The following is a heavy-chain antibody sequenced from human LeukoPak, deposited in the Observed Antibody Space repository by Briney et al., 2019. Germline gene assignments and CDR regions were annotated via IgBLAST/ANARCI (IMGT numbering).Heavy chain of an antibody. CDR1: GYSISSGYY. CDR3: ARAGNYDPTNPKMFDP. Sequence: SETLSLTCTVSGYSISSGYYWGWIRQPPGKGLEWIGSIHHSRSTYYNPSLKSRVTISVDTSKNQFSLKLSSVTAADTAVYYCARAGNYDPTNPKMFDPWGQGTLVTVSS. D-gene: IGHD1-7*01. V-gene: IGHV4-38-2*02. J-gene: IGHJ5*02. CDR2: IHHSRST.